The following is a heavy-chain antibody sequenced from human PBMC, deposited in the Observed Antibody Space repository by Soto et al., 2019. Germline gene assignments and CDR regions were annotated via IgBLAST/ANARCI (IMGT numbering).Heavy chain of an antibody. V-gene: IGHV4-39*01. J-gene: IGHJ6*03. D-gene: IGHD3-10*01. Sequence: PSETLSLTCTVSGGTISSTSYYWGWIRQPPGKGLEWIGSIRYSGSTYNNPSLKSRVTISVDTSKNKFSLKLSSVTAADTAVFYCVSLPGIIGYYYCYMDVWGKGTRVTVSS. CDR1: GGTISSTSYY. CDR3: VSLPGIIGYYYCYMDV. CDR2: IRYSGST.